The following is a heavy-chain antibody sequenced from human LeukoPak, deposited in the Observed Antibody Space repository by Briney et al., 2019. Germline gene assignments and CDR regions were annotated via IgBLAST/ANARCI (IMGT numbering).Heavy chain of an antibody. CDR1: GFTFSSYG. CDR3: ARDRNSSGWLLYWFDP. V-gene: IGHV3-33*01. Sequence: PGRSLRLSCAASGFTFSSYGMHWVRQAPGKGLGWVAVIWYDGSNKYYADSVKGRFTISRDNSKNTLYLQMNSLRAEDTAVYYCARDRNSSGWLLYWFDPWGQGTLVTVSS. CDR2: IWYDGSNK. D-gene: IGHD6-19*01. J-gene: IGHJ5*02.